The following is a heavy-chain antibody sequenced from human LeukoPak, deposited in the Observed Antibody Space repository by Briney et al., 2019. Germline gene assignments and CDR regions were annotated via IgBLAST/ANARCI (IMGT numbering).Heavy chain of an antibody. D-gene: IGHD3-22*01. CDR3: ARVGYSKGLDY. J-gene: IGHJ4*01. V-gene: IGHV3-48*01. CDR1: GFTFSSYS. CDR2: ISGSSSTI. Sequence: TGGSLRLSCAASGFTFSSYSMNWVRQAPGKGLEWVSYISGSSSTIYYADSVKGRFTISRDNAKNSLYLQMNSLRAEDTAVYYCARVGYSKGLDYWGQGTLVTVSS.